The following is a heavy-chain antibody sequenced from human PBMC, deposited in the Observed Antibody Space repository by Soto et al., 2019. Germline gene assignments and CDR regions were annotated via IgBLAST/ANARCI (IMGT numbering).Heavy chain of an antibody. J-gene: IGHJ4*02. D-gene: IGHD1-26*01. CDR2: IWYDGSNK. Sequence: GGSLRRTRAASCITFSSHVLHKVRQAPGKGLEWVAVIWYDGSNKYYADSVKGRFAISRDNSKNTLYLQMNSLRAEDTAVYYCARGGNSGSYWGYYFDYWGQGTLVTVAS. V-gene: IGHV3-33*01. CDR1: CITFSSHV. CDR3: ARGGNSGSYWGYYFDY.